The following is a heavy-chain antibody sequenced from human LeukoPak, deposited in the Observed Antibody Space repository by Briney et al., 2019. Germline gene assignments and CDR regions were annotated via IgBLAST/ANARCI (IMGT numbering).Heavy chain of an antibody. CDR3: ARDLSSSSAAYFQH. Sequence: GGSLRLSCAASGFTFSSYGMHWVRQAPGKGLDWVSSISSSSTYIYYADSVKGRFTISRDDAKNSLYLQMNSLRAEDTAVYYCARDLSSSSAAYFQHWGQGTLVTVSS. D-gene: IGHD6-6*01. V-gene: IGHV3-21*01. CDR2: ISSSSTYI. J-gene: IGHJ1*01. CDR1: GFTFSSYG.